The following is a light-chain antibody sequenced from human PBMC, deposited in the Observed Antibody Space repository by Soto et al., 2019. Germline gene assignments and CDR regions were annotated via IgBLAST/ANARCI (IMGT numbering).Light chain of an antibody. CDR3: LQHNTYTYS. CDR2: AAS. CDR1: QGIRNH. Sequence: DIQMTQSPSSLSASVGDRVTITCRESQGIRNHLEWYQRKPGKAPELLIYAASSLQGGDPSRFRGSVSWTAFTLTIRSLQPEDFATYYRLQHNTYTYSFGQGTKREIQ. V-gene: IGKV1-17*01. J-gene: IGKJ2*03.